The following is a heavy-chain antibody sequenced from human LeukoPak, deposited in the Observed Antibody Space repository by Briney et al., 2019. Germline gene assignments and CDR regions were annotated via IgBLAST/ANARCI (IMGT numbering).Heavy chain of an antibody. Sequence: ASVKVSCKASGYTFTSYAMHWVRQAPGQRLEWMGWINAGNGNTKYSQKFQGRVTITRDTSASTAYMELSSLRSEDTAVYYCASNVGGRSGNAEFDPWGQGTLVTVSS. V-gene: IGHV1-3*01. CDR1: GYTFTSYA. J-gene: IGHJ5*02. CDR3: ASNVGGRSGNAEFDP. CDR2: INAGNGNT. D-gene: IGHD3-3*01.